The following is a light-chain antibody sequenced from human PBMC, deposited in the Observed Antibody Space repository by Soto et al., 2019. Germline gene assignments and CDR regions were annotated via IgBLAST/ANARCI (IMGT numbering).Light chain of an antibody. CDR1: QSISSW. Sequence: IQRTHSASTLSASVLYRVTITCLASQSISSWLAWYQQKPGKAPKLLIYDASSLESGVPSRFSGSGSETEFTLTINSLQPDDSATYYCQQYHTYWWTFGQGTKVDIK. CDR3: QQYHTYWWT. J-gene: IGKJ1*01. CDR2: DAS. V-gene: IGKV1-5*01.